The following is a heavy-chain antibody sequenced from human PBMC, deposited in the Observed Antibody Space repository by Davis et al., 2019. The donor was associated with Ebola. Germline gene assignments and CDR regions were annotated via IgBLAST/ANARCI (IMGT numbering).Heavy chain of an antibody. CDR3: ARGIVNFDWLSNYYYYYGMDV. V-gene: IGHV1-8*02. J-gene: IGHJ6*02. Sequence: ASVKVSCKASGGTFSSYAINWVRQATGQGLEWMGWMNPNSGNTGYAQKFQGRVTMTRNTSISTAYMELSSLRSEDTAVYYCARGIVNFDWLSNYYYYYGMDVWGQGTTVTVSS. D-gene: IGHD3-9*01. CDR2: MNPNSGNT. CDR1: GGTFSSYA.